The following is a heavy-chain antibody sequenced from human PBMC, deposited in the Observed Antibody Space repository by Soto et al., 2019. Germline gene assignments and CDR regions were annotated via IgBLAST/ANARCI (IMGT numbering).Heavy chain of an antibody. CDR1: GFTFTSHG. CDR3: ARPMDSRYCSGSACYVGNWFDP. Sequence: QVQLVESGGGVVQPGRSRTLSCVASGFTFTSHGMHWVRQAPGKGLEWVAVIWYDGSNRQYTDSVKGRFTISRDNSKNTPYLQMNSLRVEDTAVYYCARPMDSRYCSGSACYVGNWFDPWGQGTLVTVSS. J-gene: IGHJ5*02. V-gene: IGHV3-33*01. D-gene: IGHD2-15*01. CDR2: IWYDGSNR.